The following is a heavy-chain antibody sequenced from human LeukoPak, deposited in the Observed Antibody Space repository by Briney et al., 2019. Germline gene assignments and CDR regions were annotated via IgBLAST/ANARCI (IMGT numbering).Heavy chain of an antibody. CDR2: IYYSGST. Sequence: PSETLSLTCTVSGGSISSYYWSWIRQPPGKGLEWIGYIYYSGSTNYNPSLKSRVTISVDTSKNQFSLRLSSVTAADTAVYYCARVTVGDYDPDDHWGQGTLVTVSS. CDR1: GGSISSYY. CDR3: ARVTVGDYDPDDH. J-gene: IGHJ4*02. D-gene: IGHD4-17*01. V-gene: IGHV4-59*08.